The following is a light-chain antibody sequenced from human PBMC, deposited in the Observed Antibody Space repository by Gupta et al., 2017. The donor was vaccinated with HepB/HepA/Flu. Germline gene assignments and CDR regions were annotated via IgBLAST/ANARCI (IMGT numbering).Light chain of an antibody. Sequence: DIVLTQSPLSLPVTPGEPASISCRSSQSLLYSNGYHYLDWYLQKPGQSPQILIYLGSNRAPGVPDRFSVSRSGTDFTLTISRVEAEDVGIYYCFQALKSPWTFGHGTRVEI. V-gene: IGKV2-28*01. CDR3: FQALKSPWT. CDR1: QSLLYSNGYHY. CDR2: LGS. J-gene: IGKJ1*01.